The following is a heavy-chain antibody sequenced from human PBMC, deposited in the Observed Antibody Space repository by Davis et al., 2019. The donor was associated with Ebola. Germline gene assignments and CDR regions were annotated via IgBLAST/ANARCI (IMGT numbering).Heavy chain of an antibody. CDR1: GFAFSVYY. J-gene: IGHJ4*02. V-gene: IGHV3-7*01. Sequence: GGSLRLSCTASGFAFSVYYMGWVRQAPGKGLEWVSNMKFDGSETYYGDSVKGRFTISRDNAKNSLYLQMNSLRAEDTAVYYCARDAYYYDSSGYTVHFDYWGQGTLVTVSS. D-gene: IGHD3-22*01. CDR3: ARDAYYYDSSGYTVHFDY. CDR2: MKFDGSET.